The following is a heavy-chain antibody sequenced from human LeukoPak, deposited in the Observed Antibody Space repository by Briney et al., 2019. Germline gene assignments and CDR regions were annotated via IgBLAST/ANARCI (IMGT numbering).Heavy chain of an antibody. CDR3: ARVRPPIGYCSSTSCYEWGYYFDY. Sequence: SETLSLTCAVYGGSFSGYYWSWIRQPPGKGLEWIGEINHSGSTNYNPSLKSRVTISVDTSKNQFSLKLSSVTAADTAVYYCARVRPPIGYCSSTSCYEWGYYFDYWGQGTLVTVSS. V-gene: IGHV4-34*01. CDR1: GGSFSGYY. CDR2: INHSGST. D-gene: IGHD2-2*01. J-gene: IGHJ4*02.